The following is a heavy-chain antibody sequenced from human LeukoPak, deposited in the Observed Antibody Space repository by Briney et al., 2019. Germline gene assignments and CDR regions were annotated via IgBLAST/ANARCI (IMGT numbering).Heavy chain of an antibody. D-gene: IGHD6-6*01. J-gene: IGHJ4*02. CDR2: INHSGST. CDR3: ARGSRGSSIAARAPDY. V-gene: IGHV4-34*01. CDR1: GGSFSGYY. Sequence: SETLSLTCAVYGGSFSGYYWSWIRQPPGKGLEWIGEINHSGSTNYNPSLKSRVTISVDTSKNQFSLKLSSVTAADTAVYYCARGSRGSSIAARAPDYWGQGTWSPSP.